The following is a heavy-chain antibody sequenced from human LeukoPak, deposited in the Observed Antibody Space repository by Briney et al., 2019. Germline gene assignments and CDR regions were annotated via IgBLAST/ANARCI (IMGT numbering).Heavy chain of an antibody. CDR1: GFTFDDYL. CDR3: ARDSQTYDYDSSGYPPLVDSDI. D-gene: IGHD3-22*01. J-gene: IGHJ3*02. V-gene: IGHV3-20*01. CDR2: IHWNWGSP. Sequence: GGPLSHSCAPSGFTFDDYLMNWGRPAPRKGPEWVSGIHWNWGSPVYADSVKARFPISRENDKTSLYLDMNSHSPEDSPLYHCARDSQTYDYDSSGYPPLVDSDIWGQGTMVTVSS.